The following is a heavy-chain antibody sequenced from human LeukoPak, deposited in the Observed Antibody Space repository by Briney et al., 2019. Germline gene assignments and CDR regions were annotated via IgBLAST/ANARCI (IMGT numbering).Heavy chain of an antibody. CDR3: ATLMKTYFDY. CDR2: ISSSSRTI. CDR1: GFTFSSYS. J-gene: IGHJ4*02. Sequence: GGSLRLSCAASGFTFSSYSMNWVRQAPGKGLEWVSYISSSSRTIYYADSVKGRFTISRDNAKNSLYLQMNSLRAEDTAVYYCATLMKTYFDYWGQGTLVTVSS. V-gene: IGHV3-48*01.